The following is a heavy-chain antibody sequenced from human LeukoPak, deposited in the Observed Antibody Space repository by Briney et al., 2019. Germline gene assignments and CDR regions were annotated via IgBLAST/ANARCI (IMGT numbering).Heavy chain of an antibody. CDR3: ARTFPPYYDSSGYFILDAFDN. CDR2: INPNSGGT. V-gene: IGHV1-2*02. J-gene: IGHJ3*02. CDR1: GYTFTGYY. D-gene: IGHD3-22*01. Sequence: ASVKVSCKASGYTFTGYYMHWVRQAPGQGLEWMGWINPNSGGTNYAQKFQGRVTMTRDTSISTAYMELSRLRSDDTAVYYCARTFPPYYDSSGYFILDAFDNWGQGTMVTVSS.